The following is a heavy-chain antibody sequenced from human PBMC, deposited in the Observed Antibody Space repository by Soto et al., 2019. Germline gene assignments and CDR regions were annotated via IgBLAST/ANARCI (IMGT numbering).Heavy chain of an antibody. D-gene: IGHD2-15*01. Sequence: SETLSLTCTVSGGSISSSSYYWGWIRQPPGKGLEWIGSIYYSGSTYYNPSLKSRVTISVDTSKNQFSLKLSSVTAADTAVYYCASGPNIVVMVAATPEGGFDPWGQGTLVTVSS. V-gene: IGHV4-39*01. CDR2: IYYSGST. J-gene: IGHJ5*02. CDR3: ASGPNIVVMVAATPEGGFDP. CDR1: GGSISSSSYY.